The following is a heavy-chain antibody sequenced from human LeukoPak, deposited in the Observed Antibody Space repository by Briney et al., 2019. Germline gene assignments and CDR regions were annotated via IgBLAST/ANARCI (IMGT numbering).Heavy chain of an antibody. CDR3: ARDGGNPNWYFDL. V-gene: IGHV4-59*01. Sequence: SETLSLTCSVSGGSISSFYWSWIRQPPGKGLEWIGYIYYSGSTNYNPSLQSRVTISVDTSKNQFSLKLSSVTAADTAVYYCARDGGNPNWYFDLWGRGTLVTVSS. CDR1: GGSISSFY. D-gene: IGHD2-15*01. CDR2: IYYSGST. J-gene: IGHJ2*01.